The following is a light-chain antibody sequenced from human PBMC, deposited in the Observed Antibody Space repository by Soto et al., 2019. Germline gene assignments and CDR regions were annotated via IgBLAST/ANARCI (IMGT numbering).Light chain of an antibody. CDR3: QQYNKCPIT. Sequence: ARLSARASQNVLSNLAWYQQEPGQAPRLLIYGGSTRATDIPGRFSGRGSGTEFTLTINRLRSEDFAIYFCQQYNKCPITCRRGTRIEIK. J-gene: IGKJ5*01. CDR2: GGS. V-gene: IGKV3D-15*01. CDR1: QNVLSN.